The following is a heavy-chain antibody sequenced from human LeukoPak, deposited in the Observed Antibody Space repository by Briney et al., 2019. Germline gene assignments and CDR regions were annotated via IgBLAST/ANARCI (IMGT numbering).Heavy chain of an antibody. CDR2: IWYDGSNK. CDR1: GCTFSSYG. Sequence: PGRSLRLSCAASGCTFSSYGRHWVRQAPGKGLEWVAVIWYDGSNKYYADSVKGRFTISRDNSKNTLYLQMNRLRAEDTAVYYCARPLEVVPAAISPGYWGQGTLVTVSS. J-gene: IGHJ4*02. D-gene: IGHD2-2*02. V-gene: IGHV3-33*01. CDR3: ARPLEVVPAAISPGY.